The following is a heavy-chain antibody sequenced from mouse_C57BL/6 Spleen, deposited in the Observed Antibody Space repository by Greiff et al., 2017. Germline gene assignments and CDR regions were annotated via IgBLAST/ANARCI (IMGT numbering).Heavy chain of an antibody. CDR3: AVTTVVDYFDY. CDR2: IYPGSGNT. CDR1: GYTFTDYY. J-gene: IGHJ2*01. D-gene: IGHD1-1*01. Sequence: QVQLQQSGPELVKPGASVKISCKASGYTFTDYYINWVKQRPGQGLEWIGWIYPGSGNTKYNEKFKGKATLTVDTSSSSAYMHLSSLTSEDYAVYFYAVTTVVDYFDYWGQGTTLTVSS. V-gene: IGHV1-84*01.